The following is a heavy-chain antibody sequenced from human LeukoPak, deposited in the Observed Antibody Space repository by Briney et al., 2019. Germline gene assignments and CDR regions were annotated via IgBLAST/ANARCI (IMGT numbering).Heavy chain of an antibody. Sequence: SETLSLTCAVYGGSFSGYYWSWIRQPPGKGLEWIGEINHSGSTNYNPSLKSRVTISVDTSKDQFSLKLSSVTAADTAVYYCARGSGSKAARPKYFDYWGQGTLVPVSS. CDR2: INHSGST. CDR3: ARGSGSKAARPKYFDY. V-gene: IGHV4-34*01. J-gene: IGHJ4*02. D-gene: IGHD6-6*01. CDR1: GGSFSGYY.